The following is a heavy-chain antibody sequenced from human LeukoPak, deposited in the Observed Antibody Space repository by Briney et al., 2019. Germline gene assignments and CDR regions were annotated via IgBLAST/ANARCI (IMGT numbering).Heavy chain of an antibody. V-gene: IGHV1-18*01. CDR3: ARDRGWFGELLPNAFDI. J-gene: IGHJ3*02. CDR1: GYTFTSYG. Sequence: GASVEVSCKASGYTFTSYGVTWVRQAPGQGLEWMGWISAYNGNTNYAQKFQGRVTMTTDTSTSTAYLELRSLRSDDTAVYYCARDRGWFGELLPNAFDIWGQGTKVTVSS. CDR2: ISAYNGNT. D-gene: IGHD3-10*01.